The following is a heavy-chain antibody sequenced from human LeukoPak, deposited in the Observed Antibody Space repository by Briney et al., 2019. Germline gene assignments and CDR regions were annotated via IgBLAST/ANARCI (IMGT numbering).Heavy chain of an antibody. CDR2: IIPIFGTA. CDR3: ARESEKYYDSSGPGYGMDV. V-gene: IGHV1-69*13. CDR1: GGTFSSYT. Sequence: SLQGSCKASGGTFSSYTISWVRQAPGQGLEWMGGIIPIFGTANYAQKFQGRVTITADESTSTAYMELSSLRSEDTAVYYCARESEKYYDSSGPGYGMDVWGQGTTVTVSS. D-gene: IGHD3-22*01. J-gene: IGHJ6*02.